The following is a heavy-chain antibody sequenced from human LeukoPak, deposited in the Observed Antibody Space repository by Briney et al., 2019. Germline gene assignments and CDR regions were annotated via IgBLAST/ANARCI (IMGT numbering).Heavy chain of an antibody. V-gene: IGHV3-23*01. CDR3: AKDGSWYSSSPNWFDP. J-gene: IGHJ5*02. CDR2: ISGSGGST. D-gene: IGHD6-19*01. CDR1: GFTFSSYA. Sequence: PGGSLRLSCAASGFTFSSYAMSWVRQAPGKGLEWVSGISGSGGSTYYADSVKGRFTISGDNSKNTLYLQMNSLRAEDTAVYYCAKDGSWYSSSPNWFDPWGQGTLVTVSS.